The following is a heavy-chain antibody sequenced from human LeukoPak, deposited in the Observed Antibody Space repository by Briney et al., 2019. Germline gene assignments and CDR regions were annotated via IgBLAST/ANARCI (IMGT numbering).Heavy chain of an antibody. V-gene: IGHV3-23*01. CDR1: GFTFSSYA. CDR2: IGAGGTFT. J-gene: IGHJ4*02. Sequence: PGGSLRLSCTASGFTFSSYAMNWVRQAPGKGLEWVSGIGAGGTFTYYADSVKGRFTISRDNSRNTLYLQMNSLRADDTAVYYCAKVDTAMVTPDYWGQGTLVTVSS. CDR3: AKVDTAMVTPDY. D-gene: IGHD5-18*01.